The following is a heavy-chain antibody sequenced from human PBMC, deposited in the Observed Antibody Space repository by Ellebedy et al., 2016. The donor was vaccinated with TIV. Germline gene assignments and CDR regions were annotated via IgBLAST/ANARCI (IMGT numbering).Heavy chain of an antibody. CDR3: ASGAYDI. J-gene: IGHJ3*02. CDR2: ISSTGTTI. CDR1: GFTFSNNS. Sequence: GESLKISCAASGFTFSNNSMNCVRQAPGKGLEWVSYISSTGTTIYYADSVKGRFTISRDNAKISLYLQMNSLTAEDTAVYYCASGAYDIWGQGTMVTVSS. V-gene: IGHV3-48*04.